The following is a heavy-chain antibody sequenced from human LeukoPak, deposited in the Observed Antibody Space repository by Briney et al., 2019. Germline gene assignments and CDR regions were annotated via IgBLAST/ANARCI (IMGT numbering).Heavy chain of an antibody. CDR1: GISLTNYA. J-gene: IGHJ4*02. V-gene: IGHV3-23*01. D-gene: IGHD3-10*01. CDR2: IGERGGST. CDR3: AKRGIVIRGILVIGYHQEAYHYDY. Sequence: PGGSLRLSCVVSGISLTNYAMTWVRQAPGKGLEWVSYIGERGGSTSYADSVKGRFTISRDTSLNTLYLQMTSPRAEDTAVYFCAKRGIVIRGILVIGYHQEAYHYDYWGQGVLVTVSS.